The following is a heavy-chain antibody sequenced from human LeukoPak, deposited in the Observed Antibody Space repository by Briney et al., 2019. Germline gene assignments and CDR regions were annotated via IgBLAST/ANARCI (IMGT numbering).Heavy chain of an antibody. V-gene: IGHV3-23*01. Sequence: TGGSLRLSCAASGFTFSSYAMSWVRQAPGKGLEWVSAISGSGGSTYYADSVKGRFTISRDNSKNTLYLQMNSLRAEDTAVYYCATGGGGRDYYASSGYYLLISRYYFDYWGQGTLVTVSS. CDR2: ISGSGGST. J-gene: IGHJ4*02. CDR1: GFTFSSYA. D-gene: IGHD3-22*01. CDR3: ATGGGGRDYYASSGYYLLISRYYFDY.